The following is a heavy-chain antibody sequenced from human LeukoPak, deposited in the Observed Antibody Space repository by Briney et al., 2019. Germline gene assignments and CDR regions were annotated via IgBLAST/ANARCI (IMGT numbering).Heavy chain of an antibody. CDR2: INHSGST. CDR3: ARSPPGIVGATAYWFDP. D-gene: IGHD1-26*01. V-gene: IGHV4-34*01. CDR1: GGSFSGYY. J-gene: IGHJ5*02. Sequence: SEILSLTCAVYGGSFSGYYWSWIRQPPGKGLEWIGEINHSGSTNYNPSLKSRVTISVDTSKNQFSLKLSSVTAADTAVYYCARSPPGIVGATAYWFDPWGQGTLVTVSS.